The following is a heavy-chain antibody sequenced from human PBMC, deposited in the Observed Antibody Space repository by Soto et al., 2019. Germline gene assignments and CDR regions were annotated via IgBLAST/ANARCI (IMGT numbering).Heavy chain of an antibody. CDR1: GGSISSGGYY. CDR2: IYYSGST. V-gene: IGHV4-31*03. CDR3: ARARKYCSGGSCYNNWFDP. D-gene: IGHD2-15*01. Sequence: SETLSLTCTVSGGSISSGGYYWSWIRQHPGKGLEWIGYIYYSGSTYYNPSLKSRVTISVDTSKNQFSLKLSSVTAADTAVYYCARARKYCSGGSCYNNWFDPWGQGTLVTVSS. J-gene: IGHJ5*02.